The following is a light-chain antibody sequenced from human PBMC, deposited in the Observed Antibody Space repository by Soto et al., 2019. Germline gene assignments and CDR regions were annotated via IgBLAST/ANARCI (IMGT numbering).Light chain of an antibody. V-gene: IGLV2-18*01. CDR1: IDDVTACYR. J-gene: IGLJ1*01. CDR2: DVS. Sequence: QSVLTQPPSVSGSPGQSVTISCSGTIDDVTACYRVSWYQQTPGTAPKLMIYDVSNRPSGVPDRFSGSRSGNTASLTISGLQAEDEGDYYCSVYTRTSNYVLGHGTKVT. CDR3: SVYTRTSNYV.